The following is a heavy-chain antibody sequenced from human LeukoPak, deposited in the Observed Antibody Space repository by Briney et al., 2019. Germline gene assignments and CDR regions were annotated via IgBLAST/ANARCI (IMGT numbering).Heavy chain of an antibody. J-gene: IGHJ5*02. Sequence: PSETLSLTCTVSGGSISSSNYNWGWIRQPPGKGLEWIGSIYYGGSTYYNPSLKSRVTISVDTSKNQFSLKLSYVTAADPAVYYCARGRCSGWFDPWGQGTLVTVSS. V-gene: IGHV4-39*01. D-gene: IGHD4/OR15-4a*01. CDR2: IYYGGST. CDR3: ARGRCSGWFDP. CDR1: GGSISSSNYN.